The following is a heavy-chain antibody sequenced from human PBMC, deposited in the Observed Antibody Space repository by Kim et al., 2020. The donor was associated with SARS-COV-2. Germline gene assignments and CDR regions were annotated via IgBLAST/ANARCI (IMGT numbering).Heavy chain of an antibody. CDR3: TRAEAAADPFDY. CDR2: IRSKAYGGTT. CDR1: GFTFGDYA. V-gene: IGHV3-49*04. Sequence: GGSLRLSCTASGFTFGDYAMSWVRQAPGKGLEWVGFIRSKAYGGTTEYAASVKGRFTISRDDSKSIAYLQMNSLKTEDTAVYYCTRAEAAADPFDYWGQGTLVPVSP. D-gene: IGHD6-25*01. J-gene: IGHJ4*02.